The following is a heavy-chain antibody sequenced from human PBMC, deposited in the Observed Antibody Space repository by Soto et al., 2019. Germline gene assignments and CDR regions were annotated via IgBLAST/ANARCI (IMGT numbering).Heavy chain of an antibody. J-gene: IGHJ4*02. Sequence: GESLKLSCKGSGYSFTSYWISWVRQMPGKGREWMGRIDPSDSYTNYSPSFQGHVTISADESIRTAYLQWSSLKASDTAMYYCARSYMVRGVIHDYWGQGTLVTVSS. D-gene: IGHD3-10*01. V-gene: IGHV5-10-1*01. CDR1: GYSFTSYW. CDR3: ARSYMVRGVIHDY. CDR2: IDPSDSYT.